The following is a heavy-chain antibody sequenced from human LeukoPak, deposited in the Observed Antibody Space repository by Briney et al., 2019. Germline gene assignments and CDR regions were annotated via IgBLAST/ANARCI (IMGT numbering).Heavy chain of an antibody. CDR2: IRYDGSNK. V-gene: IGHV3-30*02. Sequence: GGSLRLPCAASGFTFSSYGMHWVRQAPGKGLEWVAFIRYDGSNKYYADSVKGRFTISRDNSKNTLYLQMNSLRAEDTAVYYCAKDLDTIFGVVTYENEYFQHWGQGTLVTVSS. CDR1: GFTFSSYG. D-gene: IGHD3-3*01. CDR3: AKDLDTIFGVVTYENEYFQH. J-gene: IGHJ1*01.